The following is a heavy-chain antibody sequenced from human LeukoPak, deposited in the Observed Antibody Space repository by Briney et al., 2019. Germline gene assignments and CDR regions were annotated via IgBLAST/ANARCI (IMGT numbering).Heavy chain of an antibody. J-gene: IGHJ6*02. CDR1: GFTFSSYA. CDR2: IYYSGST. CDR3: ARDTYYYGMDV. Sequence: LRLSCAASGFTFSSYAMSWVRQPPGKGLEWIGYIYYSGSTYYNPSLKSRVTISVDTSKNQFSLKLSSVTAADTAVYYCARDTYYYGMDVWGQGTTVTVSS. V-gene: IGHV4-30-4*08.